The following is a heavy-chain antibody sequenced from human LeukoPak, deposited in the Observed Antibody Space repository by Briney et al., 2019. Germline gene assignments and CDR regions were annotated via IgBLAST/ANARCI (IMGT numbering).Heavy chain of an antibody. J-gene: IGHJ6*03. CDR2: IKQDGSEK. CDR1: GFTFSSYW. V-gene: IGHV3-7*01. Sequence: GGSLRLSCAASGFTFSSYWMSWVRQAPGKGLEWVANIKQDGSEKYYVDSVKGRFTISRDNAKNSLYLQMNSLRAEDTAVYYCARVITTSYYYYYMDVWGKGTTVTVSS. D-gene: IGHD3-10*01. CDR3: ARVITTSYYYYYMDV.